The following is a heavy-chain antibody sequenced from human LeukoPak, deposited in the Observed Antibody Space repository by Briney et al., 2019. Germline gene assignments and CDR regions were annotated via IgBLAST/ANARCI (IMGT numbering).Heavy chain of an antibody. CDR2: ISSSSSYI. CDR1: GFTFSSYA. V-gene: IGHV3-21*01. CDR3: GSYDYGALLDGMDV. Sequence: GGSLRLSCAASGFTFSSYAMNWVRQAPGKGLEWVSSISSSSSYIYYADSVKGRFTISRDNAKNSLYLQMNSLRAEDTAVYYCGSYDYGALLDGMDVWGQGTTVTVSS. D-gene: IGHD4-17*01. J-gene: IGHJ6*02.